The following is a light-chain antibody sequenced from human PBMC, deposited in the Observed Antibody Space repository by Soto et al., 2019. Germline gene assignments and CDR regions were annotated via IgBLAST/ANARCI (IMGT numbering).Light chain of an antibody. Sequence: QSVLAQPASVSGSPGQSITISCTATRSDVGDYNYVSWYQQHPGKAPKLINFEVINRPSGVSNRFSGSKSGNTASLIISGLQAEDEADYYCSSYTTSSTLVFGGGTQLTVL. CDR3: SSYTTSSTLV. CDR2: EVI. J-gene: IGLJ2*01. V-gene: IGLV2-14*01. CDR1: RSDVGDYNY.